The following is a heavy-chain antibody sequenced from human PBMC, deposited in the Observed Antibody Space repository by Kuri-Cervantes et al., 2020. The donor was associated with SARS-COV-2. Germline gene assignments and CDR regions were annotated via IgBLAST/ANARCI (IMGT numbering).Heavy chain of an antibody. V-gene: IGHV3-13*04. D-gene: IGHD3-22*01. CDR2: IGTAGDT. CDR3: ARDGQYYYDSSGYYSDWYFDL. Sequence: GESLKISCAASGFTFSSYDMHWVRQATGKGLEWVSAIGTAGDTYYPGSVKGRLTISRENAKNSLYLQMNSLRAGDTAVYYCARDGQYYYDSSGYYSDWYFDLWGRGTLVTVSS. J-gene: IGHJ2*01. CDR1: GFTFSSYD.